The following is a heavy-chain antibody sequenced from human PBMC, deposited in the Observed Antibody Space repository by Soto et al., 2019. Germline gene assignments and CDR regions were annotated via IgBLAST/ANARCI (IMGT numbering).Heavy chain of an antibody. Sequence: SETLSLTCTVSGGSISSSSYYWGWIRQPPGKGLEWIGSIYYSGSTYYNPSLKSRVTISVDTSKNQFSLKLSSVTAADTAVYYCARPASGSYGDYYGMDVWGQGTTVTVSS. D-gene: IGHD1-26*01. CDR1: GGSISSSSYY. J-gene: IGHJ6*02. V-gene: IGHV4-39*01. CDR2: IYYSGST. CDR3: ARPASGSYGDYYGMDV.